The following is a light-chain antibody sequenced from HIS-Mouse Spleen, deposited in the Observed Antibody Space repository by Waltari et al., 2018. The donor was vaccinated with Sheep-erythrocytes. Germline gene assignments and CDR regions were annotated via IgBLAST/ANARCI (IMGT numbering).Light chain of an antibody. CDR3: CSYGGSYNHV. V-gene: IGLV2-11*01. CDR1: SSDVGGYNY. CDR2: DVS. Sequence: QSALTQPRSVSGSPGQSVTISCTGTSSDVGGYNYVSWYQQPPGKAPKLMNYDVSKRPSGVPDRFSGSKSGNTASLTISGLQAEDEADYYCCSYGGSYNHVFATGTKVTVL. J-gene: IGLJ1*01.